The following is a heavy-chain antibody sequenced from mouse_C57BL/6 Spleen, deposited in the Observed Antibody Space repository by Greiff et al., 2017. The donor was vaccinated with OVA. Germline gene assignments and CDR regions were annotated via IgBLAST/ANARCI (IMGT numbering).Heavy chain of an antibody. D-gene: IGHD2-5*01. CDR3: ASYYSNFAWFAY. V-gene: IGHV2-2*01. CDR2: IWSGGST. CDR1: GFSLTSYG. J-gene: IGHJ3*01. Sequence: VKLQQSGPGLVQPSQSLSITCTVSGFSLTSYGVHWVRQSPGKGLEWLGVIWSGGSTDYNAAFISRLSISKDNSKSQVFFKMNSLQADDTAIYYCASYYSNFAWFAYWGQGTLVTVSA.